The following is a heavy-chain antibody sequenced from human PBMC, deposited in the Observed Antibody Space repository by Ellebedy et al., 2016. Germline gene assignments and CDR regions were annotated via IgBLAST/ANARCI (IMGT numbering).Heavy chain of an antibody. Sequence: GESLKISXAASGFTFSRHAMHWVRQAPGKGLEWVGIIFHDGRKMDYGDSVKGRLTISRDNSRNTLYLQINSLKMEDTAMYYCARDGSGWCPDIWGQGTMVSVSS. D-gene: IGHD6-19*01. J-gene: IGHJ3*02. CDR2: IFHDGRKM. V-gene: IGHV3-30*04. CDR3: ARDGSGWCPDI. CDR1: GFTFSRHA.